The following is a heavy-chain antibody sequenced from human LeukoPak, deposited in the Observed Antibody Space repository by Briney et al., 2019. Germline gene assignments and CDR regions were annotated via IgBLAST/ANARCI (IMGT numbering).Heavy chain of an antibody. Sequence: SETLSLTCAVQGGSFSGFLWTWMRQPPGKGPEWIGEINQSRGTNYNPSLKSRVTISVDTSKNQFSLKLSSVTAADTAVYYCAREKVYYYDSSGYSEGFDYWGQGTLVTVSS. CDR3: AREKVYYYDSSGYSEGFDY. V-gene: IGHV4-34*01. J-gene: IGHJ4*02. CDR1: GGSFSGFL. CDR2: INQSRGT. D-gene: IGHD3-22*01.